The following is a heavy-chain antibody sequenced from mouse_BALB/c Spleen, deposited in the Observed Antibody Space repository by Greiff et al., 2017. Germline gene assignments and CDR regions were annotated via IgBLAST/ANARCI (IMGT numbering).Heavy chain of an antibody. CDR2: IWSGGST. CDR3: ASDGYYDAMDY. CDR1: GFSLTSYG. D-gene: IGHD2-3*01. V-gene: IGHV2-4-1*01. Sequence: VQLQQSGPGLVQPSQSLYITCTVSGFSLTSYGVHWVRQSPGKGLEWLGVIWSGGSTDYNAAFISRLSISKDNSKSQVFFKMNSLQADDTAIYYCASDGYYDAMDYWGQGTSVTVSS. J-gene: IGHJ4*01.